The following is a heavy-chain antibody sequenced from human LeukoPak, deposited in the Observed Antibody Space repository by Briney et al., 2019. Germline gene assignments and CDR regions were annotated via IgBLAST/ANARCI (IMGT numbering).Heavy chain of an antibody. J-gene: IGHJ6*03. V-gene: IGHV4-61*05. CDR3: ARAYSSNWYLNYYYYYMDV. D-gene: IGHD6-13*01. CDR2: IFYSGST. CDR1: GASIAISSHY. Sequence: SETLSLTSTVYGASIAISSHYWGWVRQPPVKGLEWIRNIFYSGSTKYNPSLKSRVTISVDMSKNQFSLKLSSVTAADTAVYYCARAYSSNWYLNYYYYYMDVWGKGTTVAISS.